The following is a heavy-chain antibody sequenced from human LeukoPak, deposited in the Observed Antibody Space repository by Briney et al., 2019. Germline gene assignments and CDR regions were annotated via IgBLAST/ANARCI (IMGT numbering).Heavy chain of an antibody. Sequence: GGSLRLSCAASGFTFDDYGMSWVRQAPGKGLEWVSGINWNGGSTGYADSVKGRFTISRDNAKNSLYLQMNSLRAEDTAVYYCAKDLVFGSATNAFDIWGQGTMVTVSS. V-gene: IGHV3-20*04. CDR3: AKDLVFGSATNAFDI. CDR2: INWNGGST. CDR1: GFTFDDYG. D-gene: IGHD2-15*01. J-gene: IGHJ3*02.